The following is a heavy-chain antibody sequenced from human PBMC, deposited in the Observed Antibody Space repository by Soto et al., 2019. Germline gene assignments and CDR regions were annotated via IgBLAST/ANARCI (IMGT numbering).Heavy chain of an antibody. CDR1: GDTLSISA. V-gene: IGHV1-3*01. CDR3: PEEEGIRDVRSVSGFLLNRSADL. Sequence: GASVKVGRTSSGDTLSISAMPGVCKATGQRLEWMGWINAGNGNTKYAQKFQGRVTVTRDTSASTAYMELSSLRSEDTAVFFFPEEEGIRDVRSVSGFLLNRSADL. CDR2: INAGNGNT. J-gene: IGHJ2*01. D-gene: IGHD3-10*02.